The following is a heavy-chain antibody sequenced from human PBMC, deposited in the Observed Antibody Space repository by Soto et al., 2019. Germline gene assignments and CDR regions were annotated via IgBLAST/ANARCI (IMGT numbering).Heavy chain of an antibody. CDR1: GFTFSSYG. CDR3: ARCSITGTTGYYYYGMDV. J-gene: IGHJ6*02. D-gene: IGHD1-7*01. V-gene: IGHV3-33*01. CDR2: IWYDGSNK. Sequence: GGSLRLSCAASGFTFSSYGMHWVRQAPGKGLEWVAVIWYDGSNKYYADSVKGRFTISRDNSKNTLYLQMNSLRAEDTAVYYCARCSITGTTGYYYYGMDVWGRGTTVTVSS.